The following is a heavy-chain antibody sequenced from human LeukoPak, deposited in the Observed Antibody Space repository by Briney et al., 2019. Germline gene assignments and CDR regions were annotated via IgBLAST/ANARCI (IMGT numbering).Heavy chain of an antibody. J-gene: IGHJ3*02. D-gene: IGHD5-18*01. CDR1: GGSISSGDYY. CDR3: VRRHGYSFSDAFDI. V-gene: IGHV4-61*08. Sequence: SETLSLTCTVSGGSISSGDYYWSWIRQPPGKGLEWIGYIYYPGSTNYNPSLKSRVTISMDTSKNQFSLTLNSVTAADTAVYYCVRRHGYSFSDAFDIWGQGTMVTVSS. CDR2: IYYPGST.